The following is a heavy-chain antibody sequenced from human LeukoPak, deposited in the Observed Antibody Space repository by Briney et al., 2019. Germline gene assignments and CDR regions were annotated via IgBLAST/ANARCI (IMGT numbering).Heavy chain of an antibody. D-gene: IGHD3-3*01. CDR2: ITSSGSSK. Sequence: GGSLRLSCAASGFTFRDYTMIWVRQAPGKGLEWVSSITSSGSSKYYTDSVRGRFTISRDNSKNTLYLQMGSLRAEDMAVYYCARTKAQANYDFWSGWKAFDIWGQGTMVTVSS. CDR3: ARTKAQANYDFWSGWKAFDI. CDR1: GFTFRDYT. J-gene: IGHJ3*02. V-gene: IGHV3-21*01.